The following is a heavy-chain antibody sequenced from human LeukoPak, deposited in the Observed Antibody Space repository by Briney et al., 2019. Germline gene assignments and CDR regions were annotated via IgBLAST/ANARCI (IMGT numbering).Heavy chain of an antibody. Sequence: SETLSLTCAVYGGSFSGYYWSWIRQPPGKGLEWIGEINHSGSTNYNPSLKSRVTISVDTSKNQFSLKLSSVTAADTAVDYWARGGRIRRGMDVWGKGTTVTVSS. V-gene: IGHV4-34*01. CDR3: ARGGRIRRGMDV. D-gene: IGHD2-15*01. J-gene: IGHJ6*04. CDR2: INHSGST. CDR1: GGSFSGYY.